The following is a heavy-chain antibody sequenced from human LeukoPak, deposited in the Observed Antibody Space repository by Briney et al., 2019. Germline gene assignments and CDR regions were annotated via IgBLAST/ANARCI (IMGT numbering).Heavy chain of an antibody. J-gene: IGHJ3*02. D-gene: IGHD5-24*01. CDR3: ARDVRDRDGFDI. CDR1: GGSISTYY. V-gene: IGHV4-59*01. Sequence: SETLSLTCTVSGGSISTYYWSWIQQPPGKGLEWIGYIYYSGSTNYNPSLKSRVTISVDTSKNQFSLKLSSVTAADTAVYYCARDVRDRDGFDIWGQGTMVTVSS. CDR2: IYYSGST.